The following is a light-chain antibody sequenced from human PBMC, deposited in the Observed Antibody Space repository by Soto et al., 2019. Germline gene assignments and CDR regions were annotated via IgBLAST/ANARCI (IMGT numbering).Light chain of an antibody. J-gene: IGKJ1*01. V-gene: IGKV3D-15*01. CDR2: GAS. CDR1: ETVATN. CDR3: QQSYSTPTWT. Sequence: VMTQSPATLSVSPGERATLSCWASETVATNLAWYQTKPGQAPRLIIYGASSRATGIPDRFSGSGSGTDFTLTISSLQPEDFATYYCQQSYSTPTWTFGQGTKVDIK.